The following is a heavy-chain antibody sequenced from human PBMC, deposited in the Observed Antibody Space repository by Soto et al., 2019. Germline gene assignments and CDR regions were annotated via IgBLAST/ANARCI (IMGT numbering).Heavy chain of an antibody. J-gene: IGHJ4*02. Sequence: EVQLLESGGGLVQPGGSLRLSCAASGFTFSSYAMSWVRQAPGKGLESVSAISGSGGSTYYADSVKGRFTISRDNSKNTLYLQMNSLRAEDTAVHYCAKARADYYDSSGYPVDYWGQGTLVTVSS. D-gene: IGHD3-22*01. CDR2: ISGSGGST. CDR1: GFTFSSYA. CDR3: AKARADYYDSSGYPVDY. V-gene: IGHV3-23*01.